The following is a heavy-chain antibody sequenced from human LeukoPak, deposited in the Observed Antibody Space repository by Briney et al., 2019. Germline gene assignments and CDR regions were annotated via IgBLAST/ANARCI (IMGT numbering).Heavy chain of an antibody. J-gene: IGHJ6*04. CDR1: GGSINNFY. CDR2: IYYSGTT. Sequence: PSETLSLTCTVSGGSINNFYWSWIRQPPGGGLEWIGYIYYSGTTNYSPSLKSRVTISVDASKNQFSLWLSSVTAADMAVYYCARLARLTLIRGVTGYHSLDVWGKGTKVTVSS. V-gene: IGHV4-59*01. D-gene: IGHD3-10*01. CDR3: ARLARLTLIRGVTGYHSLDV.